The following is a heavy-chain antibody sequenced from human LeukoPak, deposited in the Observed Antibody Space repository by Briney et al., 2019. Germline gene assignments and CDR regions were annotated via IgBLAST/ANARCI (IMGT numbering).Heavy chain of an antibody. D-gene: IGHD4-23*01. CDR2: IYTSGST. Sequence: PSETLSLTCTVSGGSISSYYWSWIRQPPGKGLEWIGYIYTSGSTNYNPSLKGRVTISVDTSKNQFSLKLSSVTAADTAVYYCARRGGNLEFDPWGQGTLVTVSS. J-gene: IGHJ5*02. CDR3: ARRGGNLEFDP. CDR1: GGSISSYY. V-gene: IGHV4-4*09.